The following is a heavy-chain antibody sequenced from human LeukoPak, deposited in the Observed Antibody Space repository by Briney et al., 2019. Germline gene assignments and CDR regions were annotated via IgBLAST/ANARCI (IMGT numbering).Heavy chain of an antibody. Sequence: GGSLRLSCAASGFTFSSYGMSWVRQAPGKWLEWVGFIRSKTYGGTTEYAASVKGRFSISRDDSKSIAYLQLNSLKTEDTAVYYCTQQDSNQIFHWGQGTLVTVSS. CDR3: TQQDSNQIFH. CDR2: IRSKTYGGTT. D-gene: IGHD3-22*01. V-gene: IGHV3-49*04. CDR1: GFTFSSYG. J-gene: IGHJ4*02.